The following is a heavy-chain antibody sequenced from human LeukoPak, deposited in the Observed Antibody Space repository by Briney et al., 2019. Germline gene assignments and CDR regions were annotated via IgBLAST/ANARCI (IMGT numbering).Heavy chain of an antibody. J-gene: IGHJ4*02. CDR3: AKPDSSSWDSFDY. V-gene: IGHV1-2*02. CDR1: GYTFTGYY. CDR2: INPNSGGT. D-gene: IGHD6-13*01. Sequence: GASVKVSCKASGYTFTGYYMHWVRQAPGQGLEWMGWINPNSGGTNYAQKFQGRVTMTRDTSISTAYMELSSLRSEDTAVYYCAKPDSSSWDSFDYWGQGTLVTVSS.